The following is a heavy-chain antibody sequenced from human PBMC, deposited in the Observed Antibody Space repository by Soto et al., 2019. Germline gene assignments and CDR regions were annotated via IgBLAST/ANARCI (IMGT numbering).Heavy chain of an antibody. CDR3: ARAPYYYGSGSYYGIDVRADYYYYGMDV. CDR1: GFTFDDYT. V-gene: IGHV3-43*01. CDR2: ISWDGGST. D-gene: IGHD3-10*01. Sequence: GGSLRLSCAASGFTFDDYTMHWVRQAPGKGLEWVSLISWDGGSTYYADSVKGRFTISRENSKNSLYLQMNSLRTEDTALYYCARAPYYYGSGSYYGIDVRADYYYYGMDVWGQGTTVTVSS. J-gene: IGHJ6*02.